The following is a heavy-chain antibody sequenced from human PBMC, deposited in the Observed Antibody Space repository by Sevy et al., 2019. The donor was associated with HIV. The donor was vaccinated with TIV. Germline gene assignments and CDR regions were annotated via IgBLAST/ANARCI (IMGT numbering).Heavy chain of an antibody. Sequence: GGSLRLSCEVSGFTFSNYWMTWVRQAPGKGLEWVANIKEDGSDKYYGDSVKGRFSFSRDNAKNSLYLQMDGLRAEDTAVYYCVRDGLASATDFDYWGQGTLVTVSS. CDR1: GFTFSNYW. D-gene: IGHD2-15*01. V-gene: IGHV3-7*01. CDR3: VRDGLASATDFDY. CDR2: IKEDGSDK. J-gene: IGHJ4*02.